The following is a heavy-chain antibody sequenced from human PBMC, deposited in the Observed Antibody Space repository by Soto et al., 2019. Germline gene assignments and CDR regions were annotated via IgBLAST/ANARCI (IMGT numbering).Heavy chain of an antibody. Sequence: GGSLRLSCAASGFSFSKYSMYWVRQAPGKGPIWTSRINIDGSDRMYADSVRGRFTISRDNAMNTLYLQMNSLRPEDTAVYYCARGGGGLDVWGPGTTVTVSS. D-gene: IGHD3-10*01. CDR3: ARGGGGLDV. J-gene: IGHJ6*02. CDR2: INIDGSDR. CDR1: GFSFSKYS. V-gene: IGHV3-74*03.